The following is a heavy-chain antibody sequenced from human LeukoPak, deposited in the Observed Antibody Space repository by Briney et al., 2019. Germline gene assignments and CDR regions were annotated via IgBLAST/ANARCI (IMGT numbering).Heavy chain of an antibody. CDR1: GFIVSSNY. CDR3: ARGRQCDY. V-gene: IGHV3-53*01. J-gene: IGHJ4*02. Sequence: GGSLRLSCVASGFIVSSNYMSWVRQAPGKGLEWISIIYSGGTAFYADSVKGRFTISRDNSKSTLYLQMNSLRADDTAMYYCARGRQCDYWGQGTLVTVSS. D-gene: IGHD4-11*01. CDR2: IYSGGTA.